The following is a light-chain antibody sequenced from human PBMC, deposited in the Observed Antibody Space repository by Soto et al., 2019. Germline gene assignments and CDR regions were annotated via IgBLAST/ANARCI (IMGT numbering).Light chain of an antibody. CDR3: QAWDSSTYVV. J-gene: IGLJ2*01. CDR1: KLGDKY. V-gene: IGLV3-1*01. CDR2: QDT. Sequence: SYELTQPPSVSVSPGQTASITCSGDKLGDKYACWYQQKPPQSPVLVIYQDTKRPSGIPERFSGSNSGNTATLAISGTQAMDEADYYCQAWDSSTYVVFGGGTELTVL.